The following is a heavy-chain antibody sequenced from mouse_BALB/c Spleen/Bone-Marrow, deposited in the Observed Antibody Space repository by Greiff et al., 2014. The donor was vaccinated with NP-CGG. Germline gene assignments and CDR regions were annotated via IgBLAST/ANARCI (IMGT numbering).Heavy chain of an antibody. Sequence: EVKLVESGGGLVQPGGSRKLSCAASGFTFSSFGMHWVRQAPEKGLEWVAYISSGSSTIYYADIVKGRFTISRDNPKNTLFLQMTSLRSEDTAMYYCAAITTVVARYAMDYWGQGTSVTVSS. CDR3: AAITTVVARYAMDY. V-gene: IGHV5-17*02. CDR1: GFTFSSFG. J-gene: IGHJ4*01. CDR2: ISSGSSTI. D-gene: IGHD1-1*01.